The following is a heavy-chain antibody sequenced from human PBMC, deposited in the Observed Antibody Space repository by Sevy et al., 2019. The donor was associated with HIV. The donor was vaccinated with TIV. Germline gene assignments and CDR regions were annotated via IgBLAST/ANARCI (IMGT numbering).Heavy chain of an antibody. Sequence: GGSLRLSCAASGFTFDDYAMHWVRQAPGKGLEWVSGISWNSGSIGYADSVKGRFTIYRDNAKNSLYLQMNSLRAEDTALYYCAKDGRIAVGYFQHWGQGTLVTVSS. D-gene: IGHD6-19*01. V-gene: IGHV3-9*01. CDR1: GFTFDDYA. J-gene: IGHJ1*01. CDR2: ISWNSGSI. CDR3: AKDGRIAVGYFQH.